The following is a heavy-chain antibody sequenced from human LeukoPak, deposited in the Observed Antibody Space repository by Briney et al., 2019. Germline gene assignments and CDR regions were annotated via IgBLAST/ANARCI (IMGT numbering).Heavy chain of an antibody. CDR2: INPNSGGT. D-gene: IGHD6-13*01. Sequence: ASVKVSCKASGYTFTGYYMHWVRQAPGQGLEWMGRINPNSGGTNYAQKFQGRVTMTRDTSISTAYMELSRLRSDDTAVYYCARGKHSRSEGLDYWGQGTLVTVSS. J-gene: IGHJ4*02. V-gene: IGHV1-2*06. CDR3: ARGKHSRSEGLDY. CDR1: GYTFTGYY.